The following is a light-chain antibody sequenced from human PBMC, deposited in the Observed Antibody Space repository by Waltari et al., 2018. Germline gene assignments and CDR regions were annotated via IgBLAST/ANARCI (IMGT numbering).Light chain of an antibody. CDR3: QQRYRWVT. Sequence: EIWLTQAPAALSLSPGERATLSCRASQRISTYLAWYKQNPGQPPRLLIYDASRRATGISARFSGSGSGTDFTLTISSLEPEDFAVYYCQQRYRWVTFGQGTRLEIK. V-gene: IGKV3-11*01. CDR1: QRISTY. CDR2: DAS. J-gene: IGKJ5*01.